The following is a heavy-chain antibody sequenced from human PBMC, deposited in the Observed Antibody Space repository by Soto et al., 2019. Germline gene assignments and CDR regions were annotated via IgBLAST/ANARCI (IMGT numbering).Heavy chain of an antibody. Sequence: SETLSLTCTVSGGSVSSGSYYWSWIRQPPGKGLELIGYIFSSGRTNYNPSLKSRVTISVDTSKNQFSLRLSSVSAADTAMYYCARGGNYNVLTGYYEYWGQGTLVTVSS. J-gene: IGHJ4*02. CDR3: ARGGNYNVLTGYYEY. V-gene: IGHV4-61*01. D-gene: IGHD3-9*01. CDR1: GGSVSSGSYY. CDR2: IFSSGRT.